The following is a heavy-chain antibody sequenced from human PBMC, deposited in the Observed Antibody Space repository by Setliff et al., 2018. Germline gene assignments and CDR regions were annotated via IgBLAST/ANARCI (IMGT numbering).Heavy chain of an antibody. D-gene: IGHD5-12*01. J-gene: IGHJ4*02. CDR2: ISHSANK. Sequence: PSETLSLTCTVSGGSISDNNYYWGWTRQSPGKELEWIGGISHSANKYYNPSFRTGVTISVDMSKNQFFLNLDSVTAADTALYYCARESRFGYSGYDCAFDYWGQGMLVTVSS. CDR1: GGSISDNNYY. V-gene: IGHV4-39*02. CDR3: ARESRFGYSGYDCAFDY.